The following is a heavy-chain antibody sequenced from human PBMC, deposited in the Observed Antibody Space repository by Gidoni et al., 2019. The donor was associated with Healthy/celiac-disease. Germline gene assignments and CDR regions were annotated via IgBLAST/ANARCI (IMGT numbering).Heavy chain of an antibody. J-gene: IGHJ4*02. CDR2: IYYSGST. CDR1: GGSISSYY. Sequence: QLQLQESGPGLVKPSETLSLPCTVPGGSISSYYWCWIRQPPGKGLEWIGYIYYSGSTNSNPSLKSRVTISVDTSKIQFSLKLSSVTAADTAGYYCARGGSTKTYDYWGQGTLVTVSS. CDR3: ARGGSTKTYDY. V-gene: IGHV4-59*01. D-gene: IGHD5-12*01.